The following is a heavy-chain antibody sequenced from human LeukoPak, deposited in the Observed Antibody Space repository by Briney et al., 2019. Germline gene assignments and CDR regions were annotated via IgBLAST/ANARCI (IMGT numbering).Heavy chain of an antibody. D-gene: IGHD1-26*01. J-gene: IGHJ4*02. Sequence: GGTLRLSCAASGFTFSSYGMSWVRQAPGKGLEWVSAISGSGGSTYYADSVKGRFTISRDNSKNTLYLQVNSLRAEDTAVYYCARAVGATWDYYFDYWGQGTLVTVSS. CDR3: ARAVGATWDYYFDY. CDR2: ISGSGGST. CDR1: GFTFSSYG. V-gene: IGHV3-23*01.